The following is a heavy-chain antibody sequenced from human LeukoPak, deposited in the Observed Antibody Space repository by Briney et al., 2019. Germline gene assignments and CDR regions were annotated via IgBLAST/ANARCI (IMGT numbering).Heavy chain of an antibody. Sequence: GASVKVSCKASGYTFTSYDINWVRQATGQGLEWMGWMNPNSGNTGYAQKFQGRVTMTRNTSISTAYMELSSLRSEDTALYYCAGGGEAARSLVYWGQGALVTVSS. CDR3: AGGGEAARSLVY. J-gene: IGHJ4*02. V-gene: IGHV1-8*01. D-gene: IGHD6-6*01. CDR2: MNPNSGNT. CDR1: GYTFTSYD.